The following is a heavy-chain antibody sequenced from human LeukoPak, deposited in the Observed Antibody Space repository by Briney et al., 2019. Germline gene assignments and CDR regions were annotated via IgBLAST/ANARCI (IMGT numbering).Heavy chain of an antibody. D-gene: IGHD3-10*01. J-gene: IGHJ3*02. CDR2: IYYSGST. CDR3: ARANYYGSDAFDI. CDR1: GGSISSSSYY. V-gene: IGHV4-39*07. Sequence: SETLSLTCTVSGGSISSSSYYWGWIRQPPGKGLEWIGSIYYSGSTYYNPSLKSRVTISVDTSKNQFSLKLSSVTAADTAVYYCARANYYGSDAFDIWGQGTMVTVSS.